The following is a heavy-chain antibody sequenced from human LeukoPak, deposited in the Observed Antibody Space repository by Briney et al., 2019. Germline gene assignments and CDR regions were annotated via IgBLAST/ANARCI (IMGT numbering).Heavy chain of an antibody. CDR1: GDTFSSYY. Sequence: ASVKVSCKASGDTFSSYYMHWVRQAPGQGLEWMGIITPSGDSTNYAQKFQGRVTMTRDTSTSTVYMELSSLRSEDTAVYYCAREGFHGRELFPTFDYWGQGTLVTVSS. CDR3: AREGFHGRELFPTFDY. CDR2: ITPSGDST. D-gene: IGHD3-10*01. J-gene: IGHJ4*02. V-gene: IGHV1-46*01.